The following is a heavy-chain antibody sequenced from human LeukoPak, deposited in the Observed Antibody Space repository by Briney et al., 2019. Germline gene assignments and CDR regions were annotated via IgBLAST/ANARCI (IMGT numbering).Heavy chain of an antibody. CDR3: ARGRMDIVVVPAAIWVFDY. V-gene: IGHV4-34*01. CDR2: INHSGST. J-gene: IGHJ4*02. Sequence: SETLFLTCAVYGGSFSGYYWSWIRQPPGKGLEWIGEINHSGSTNYNPSLKSRVTISVDTSKNQFSLKLSSVTAADTAVYYCARGRMDIVVVPAAIWVFDYWGQGTLVTVSS. CDR1: GGSFSGYY. D-gene: IGHD2-2*02.